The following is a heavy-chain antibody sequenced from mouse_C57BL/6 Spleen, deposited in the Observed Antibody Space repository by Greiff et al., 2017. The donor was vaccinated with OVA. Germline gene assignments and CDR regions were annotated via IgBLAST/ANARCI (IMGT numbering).Heavy chain of an antibody. V-gene: IGHV1-22*01. J-gene: IGHJ4*01. CDR3: ARPYYGSSPNYYAMDY. Sequence: EVQLQQSGPELVKPGASVKMSCKASGYTFTDYNMHWVKQSHGKSLEWIGYINPNNGGTSYNQKFKGKATLTVNKSSSTAYMELRSLTSEDSAVYYCARPYYGSSPNYYAMDYWGQGTSVTVSS. CDR2: INPNNGGT. D-gene: IGHD1-1*01. CDR1: GYTFTDYN.